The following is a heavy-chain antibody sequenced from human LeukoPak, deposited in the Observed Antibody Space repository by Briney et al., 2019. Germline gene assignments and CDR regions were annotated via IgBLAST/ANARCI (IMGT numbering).Heavy chain of an antibody. D-gene: IGHD3-22*01. CDR1: GFTFSSYE. J-gene: IGHJ4*02. CDR2: ISSSGSTI. CDR3: AREERAYYYDSSGYYDY. V-gene: IGHV3-48*03. Sequence: GGSLRLSCAASGFTFSSYEMNWVRQAPGKGLEWVSYISSSGSTIYYADSVKGRFTISRDNAKNSLYLQMNSLRAEDTAVYYCAREERAYYYDSSGYYDYWGQGTLVTVSS.